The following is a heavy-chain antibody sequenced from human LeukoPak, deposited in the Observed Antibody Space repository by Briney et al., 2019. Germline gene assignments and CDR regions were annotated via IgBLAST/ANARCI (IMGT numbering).Heavy chain of an antibody. V-gene: IGHV3-30*18. CDR3: TKLNNYDDY. Sequence: GGSLRLSCAASGFTFSNAWMSWVRQAPGKGLEWVAAISYDGSNQYYIDSVKGRFTISRDNSKNTLYLQMNSLRAEDTAVYYCTKLNNYDDYWGQGTQVTVSS. D-gene: IGHD1/OR15-1a*01. CDR2: ISYDGSNQ. CDR1: GFTFSNAW. J-gene: IGHJ4*02.